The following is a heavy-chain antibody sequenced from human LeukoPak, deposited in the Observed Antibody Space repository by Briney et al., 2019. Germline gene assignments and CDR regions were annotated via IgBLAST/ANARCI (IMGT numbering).Heavy chain of an antibody. CDR1: GFTFSSYW. Sequence: PGGSLRLSCAASGFTFSSYWMSWVRQAPGKGLEWVANIKQDGSEKYYVDSVKGRFTISRDNAKSSLYLQMNSLTAEDTAMYYCARERKSGWLERTFNFDYGGQGTLVAVSS. CDR2: IKQDGSEK. CDR3: ARERKSGWLERTFNFDY. V-gene: IGHV3-7*01. J-gene: IGHJ4*02. D-gene: IGHD1-1*01.